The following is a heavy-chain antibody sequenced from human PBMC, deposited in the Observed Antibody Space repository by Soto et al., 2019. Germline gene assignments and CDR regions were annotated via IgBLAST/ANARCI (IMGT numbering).Heavy chain of an antibody. CDR2: ISSSSSYI. CDR1: GFTFSSYS. Sequence: GGSLRLSCAASGFTFSSYSMNWVRQAPGKGLEWVSSISSSSSYIYYADSVKGRFTISRDNAKNSLYLQMNSLRAEDTAVYYCARDQNVLRFLEWLLPCFDYWGQGTLVTVSS. CDR3: ARDQNVLRFLEWLLPCFDY. D-gene: IGHD3-3*01. J-gene: IGHJ4*02. V-gene: IGHV3-21*01.